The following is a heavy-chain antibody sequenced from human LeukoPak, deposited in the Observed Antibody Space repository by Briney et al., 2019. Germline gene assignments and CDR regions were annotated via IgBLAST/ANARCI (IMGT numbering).Heavy chain of an antibody. CDR3: AMRDRGYGLDI. CDR2: INGGGDIM. V-gene: IGHV3-23*01. D-gene: IGHD3-10*01. CDR1: GFSLRAYD. Sequence: GGSLRLSCAASGFSLRAYDLIWVRQAPGKGLDWVSIINGGGDIMMYEDSVKGRFTISRDNSKNTFYLQMNSLRVEDTAVYYCAMRDRGYGLDIWGQGTIVTVS. J-gene: IGHJ3*02.